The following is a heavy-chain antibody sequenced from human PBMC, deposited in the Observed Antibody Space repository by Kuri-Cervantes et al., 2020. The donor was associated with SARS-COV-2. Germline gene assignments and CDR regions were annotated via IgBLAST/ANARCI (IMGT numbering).Heavy chain of an antibody. J-gene: IGHJ3*02. Sequence: ASVKVSCKASGYTFTGYYMHWVRQAPGQGLEWMGWINPNSGGTNSAQKFQGWVIMTRDTSISTAYMELSRLRCDGTAVYYCARGPSWGYFWGTYRGGWDTFDIWGQGTMVTVSS. CDR2: INPNSGGT. CDR3: ARGPSWGYFWGTYRGGWDTFDI. D-gene: IGHD3-16*02. CDR1: GYTFTGYY. V-gene: IGHV1-2*04.